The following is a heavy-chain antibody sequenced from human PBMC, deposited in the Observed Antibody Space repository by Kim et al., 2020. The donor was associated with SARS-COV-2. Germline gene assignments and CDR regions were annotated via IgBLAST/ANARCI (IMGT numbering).Heavy chain of an antibody. D-gene: IGHD6-19*01. Sequence: GGSLRLSCAASGFTFSSYAMHWVRQAPGKGLEWVAVISYDGSNKYYADSVKGRFTISRDNSKNTLYLQMNSLRAEDTAVYYCAREGLYSSGWYAFKHDY. V-gene: IGHV3-30*04. CDR2: ISYDGSNK. CDR3: AREGLYSSGWYAFKHDY. CDR1: GFTFSSYA. J-gene: IGHJ4*01.